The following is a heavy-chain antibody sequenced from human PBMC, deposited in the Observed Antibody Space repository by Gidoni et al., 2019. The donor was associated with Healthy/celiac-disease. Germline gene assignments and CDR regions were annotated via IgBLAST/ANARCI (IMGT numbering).Heavy chain of an antibody. Sequence: EVQLVASGGGLVKPGGSLRLSCAASGFPFSSYSMNWVRQAPGKGLEWVSSISSSSSYIYYADSVKGRFTISRDNAKNSLYLQMNSLRAEDTAVYYCARDHTVTGAFDIWGQGTMVTVSS. CDR1: GFPFSSYS. J-gene: IGHJ3*02. V-gene: IGHV3-21*01. D-gene: IGHD4-17*01. CDR2: ISSSSSYI. CDR3: ARDHTVTGAFDI.